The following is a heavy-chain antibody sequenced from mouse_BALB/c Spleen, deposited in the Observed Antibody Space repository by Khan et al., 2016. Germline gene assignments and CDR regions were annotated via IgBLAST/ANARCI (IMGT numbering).Heavy chain of an antibody. J-gene: IGHJ3*01. V-gene: IGHV2-9*02. CDR3: ARDDQDYDAWFAS. CDR1: GFSLTNSG. Sequence: QVQLKESGPGLVAPSQSLSITCTVSGFSLTNSGVHWIRQPPGKGLEWLGVIWPGGSTDYNSALMSRLSITKDNSQNQVFLKMISLQTDDTAMDYCARDDQDYDAWFASWGQGTLVIVSA. D-gene: IGHD2-4*01. CDR2: IWPGGST.